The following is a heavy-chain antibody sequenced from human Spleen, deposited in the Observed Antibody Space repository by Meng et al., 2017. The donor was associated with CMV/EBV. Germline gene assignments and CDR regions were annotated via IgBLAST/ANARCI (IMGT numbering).Heavy chain of an antibody. CDR2: MYYTGTT. J-gene: IGHJ4*02. Sequence: QGQLQESGPGLVKPSETLSLTCSVSGGSLSSSTYYWGWIRQPPGKGLEWIGTMYYTGTTYYNPSLKSRVTISLNTSKNQFSLKLTSLTAADTAMYYCGSVKRLGIDHWGQGTLVTVSS. V-gene: IGHV4-39*07. CDR3: GSVKRLGIDH. CDR1: GGSLSSSTYY. D-gene: IGHD1-1*01.